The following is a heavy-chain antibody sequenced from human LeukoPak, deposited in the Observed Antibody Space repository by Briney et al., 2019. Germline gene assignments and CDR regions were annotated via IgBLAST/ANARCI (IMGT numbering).Heavy chain of an antibody. Sequence: GGSLRLSCAASGFTFSSYAMHWVRQAPGKGLEWVAVISYDGSNKYYADSVKGRFTISRDNSKDTLYLQMNSLRAEDTAVYYCASLYIVVVPAAMPHWFDPWGQGTLVTVSS. CDR3: ASLYIVVVPAAMPHWFDP. CDR2: ISYDGSNK. J-gene: IGHJ5*02. CDR1: GFTFSSYA. V-gene: IGHV3-30*04. D-gene: IGHD2-2*01.